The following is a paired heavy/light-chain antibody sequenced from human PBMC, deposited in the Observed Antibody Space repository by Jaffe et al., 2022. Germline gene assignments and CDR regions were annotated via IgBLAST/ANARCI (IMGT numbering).Heavy chain of an antibody. V-gene: IGHV3-23*01. CDR1: GFTFSSYA. D-gene: IGHD3-3*01. J-gene: IGHJ5*02. CDR2: ISGSGGST. Sequence: EVQLLESGGGLVQPGGSLRLSCAASGFTFSSYAMSWVRQAPGKGLEWVSAISGSGGSTYYADSVKGRFTISRDNSKNTLYLQMNSLRAEDTAVYYCAKDPTYYDFWSGYTRTNWFDPWGQGTLVTVSS. CDR3: AKDPTYYDFWSGYTRTNWFDP.
Light chain of an antibody. CDR1: SSNIGAGYD. CDR2: GNS. Sequence: QSVLTQPPSVSGAPGQRVTISCTGSSSNIGAGYDVHWYQQLPGTAPKLLIYGNSNRPSGVPDRFSGSKSGTSASLAITGLQAEDEADYYCQSYDSSLSGSAVVFGGGTKLTVL. CDR3: QSYDSSLSGSAVV. V-gene: IGLV1-40*01. J-gene: IGLJ2*01.